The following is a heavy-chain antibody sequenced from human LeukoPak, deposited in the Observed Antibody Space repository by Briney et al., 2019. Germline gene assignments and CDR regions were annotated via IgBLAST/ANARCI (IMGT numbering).Heavy chain of an antibody. Sequence: GGSLRLSCAASGFTVSSYWMSWVRQAPGKWLEWVANIKQDGSEKYYVDSVKGRFTISRDNAKNSLYLQMNSLRAEDTAVYYCARGQLVQDYWGQGTLVTVSS. CDR1: GFTVSSYW. V-gene: IGHV3-7*03. D-gene: IGHD6-13*01. J-gene: IGHJ4*02. CDR2: IKQDGSEK. CDR3: ARGQLVQDY.